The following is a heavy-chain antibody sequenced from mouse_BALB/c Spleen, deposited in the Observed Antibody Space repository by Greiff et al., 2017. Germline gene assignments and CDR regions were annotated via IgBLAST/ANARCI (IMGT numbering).Heavy chain of an antibody. D-gene: IGHD2-4*01. CDR3: ARGLRRTDAMDY. J-gene: IGHJ4*01. Sequence: EVQLQQTGPELVKPGASVKISCKASGYSFTDYIMLWVKQSHGKSLEWIGNINPYYGSTSYNLKFKGKATLTVDKSSSTAYMQLNSLTSEDSAVYYCARGLRRTDAMDYWGQGTSVTVSS. CDR2: INPYYGST. V-gene: IGHV1-39*01. CDR1: GYSFTDYI.